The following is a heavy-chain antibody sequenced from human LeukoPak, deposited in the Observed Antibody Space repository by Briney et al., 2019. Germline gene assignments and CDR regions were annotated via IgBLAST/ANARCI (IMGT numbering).Heavy chain of an antibody. D-gene: IGHD4-17*01. Sequence: PGGSLRLSCAVSGYTFSSYVMSWVRQAPGKGLEWVSSISSSSSYIYYADSVKGRFTISRDNAKNSLYLQMNTLRAEDTAVYYCARDRTTVTTFDYWGQGTLVTVSS. CDR2: ISSSSSYI. CDR3: ARDRTTVTTFDY. CDR1: GYTFSSYV. J-gene: IGHJ4*02. V-gene: IGHV3-21*01.